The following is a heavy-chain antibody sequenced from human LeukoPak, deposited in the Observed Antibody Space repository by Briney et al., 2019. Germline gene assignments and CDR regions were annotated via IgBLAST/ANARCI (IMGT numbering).Heavy chain of an antibody. J-gene: IGHJ4*02. CDR3: AKGRYQLLSLYFLDY. V-gene: IGHV3-23*01. CDR1: GFTFSSYG. Sequence: PGGTLRLSCAASGFTFSSYGMSWVRQAPGKGLEWVSVISGSGGSTYYADSVKGRFTISRDNSKNTLYLQMNSLRAEDTAVFYCAKGRYQLLSLYFLDYGGQGTLVTVSS. D-gene: IGHD2-2*01. CDR2: ISGSGGST.